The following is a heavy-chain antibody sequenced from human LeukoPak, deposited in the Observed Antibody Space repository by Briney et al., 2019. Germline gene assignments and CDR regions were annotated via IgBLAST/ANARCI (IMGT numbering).Heavy chain of an antibody. CDR3: ARHEDDWYFDL. V-gene: IGHV4-39*01. J-gene: IGHJ2*01. CDR2: IYYGGST. Sequence: PSETLSLTCTVSGGSIRSSSHYWGWIRQPPGKGLEWLGTIYYGGSTYYNPSLKSRVTISVDTSKNQFSLKLSSVTAADTAVYYCARHEDDWYFDLWGRGTLVTVSS. CDR1: GGSIRSSSHY.